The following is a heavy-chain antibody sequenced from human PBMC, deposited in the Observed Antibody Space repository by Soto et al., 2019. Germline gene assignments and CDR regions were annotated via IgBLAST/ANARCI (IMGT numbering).Heavy chain of an antibody. V-gene: IGHV4-59*01. D-gene: IGHD3-22*01. Sequence: LSLTCTVSGGSISSYYWSWIRQPPGKGLEWIGYIYYSGSTNYNPSLKSRVTISVDTSKNQFSLKLSSVTAADTAVYYCARGYYDSSGLDPWGQGTLVTVS. CDR1: GGSISSYY. CDR3: ARGYYDSSGLDP. CDR2: IYYSGST. J-gene: IGHJ5*02.